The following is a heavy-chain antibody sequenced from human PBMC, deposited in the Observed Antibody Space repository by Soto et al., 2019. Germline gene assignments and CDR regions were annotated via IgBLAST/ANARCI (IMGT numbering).Heavy chain of an antibody. Sequence: QVQLQESGPGLVKPSETLSLTCTVTGGSISSYYWSWIRQPPGKGLEWICYIYYSGSTNYNPSLQRRVTVSLDTTKNQCTLKLSSSAAADTAVNCGARATYYYDRSGYYYYNWFAPGCQGTLDTVSS. CDR1: GGSISSYY. CDR2: IYYSGST. J-gene: IGHJ5*02. CDR3: ARATYYYDRSGYYYYNWFAP. D-gene: IGHD3-22*01. V-gene: IGHV4-59*01.